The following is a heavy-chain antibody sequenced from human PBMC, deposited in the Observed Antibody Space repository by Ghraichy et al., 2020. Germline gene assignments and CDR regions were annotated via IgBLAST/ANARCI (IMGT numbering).Heavy chain of an antibody. D-gene: IGHD2-2*01. Sequence: SQTLSLTCTVSGGSIRSDYWSWIRQPPGKGLEWIGYIYYSGITNYSPSLKSRVTISVDTSKNQFSLRLSSVTAADTAVYFCARLKYPGNLSFFDYWGQGALVTVSS. CDR1: GGSIRSDY. J-gene: IGHJ4*02. CDR3: ARLKYPGNLSFFDY. CDR2: IYYSGIT. V-gene: IGHV4-59*08.